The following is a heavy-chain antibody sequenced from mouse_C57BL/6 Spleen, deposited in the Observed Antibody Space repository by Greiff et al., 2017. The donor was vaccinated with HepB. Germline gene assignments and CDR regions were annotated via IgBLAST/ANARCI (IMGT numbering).Heavy chain of an antibody. Sequence: EVQLQQSGPGLVKPSQSLSLTCSVTGYSITSGYYWNWIRQFPGNKLEWMGYISYDGSNNYNPSLKNRISITRDTSKNQFFLKLNSVTTEDTATYYCASQRLNYYAMDYWGQGTSVTVAS. CDR2: ISYDGSN. CDR3: ASQRLNYYAMDY. V-gene: IGHV3-6*01. CDR1: GYSITSGYY. D-gene: IGHD2-4*01. J-gene: IGHJ4*01.